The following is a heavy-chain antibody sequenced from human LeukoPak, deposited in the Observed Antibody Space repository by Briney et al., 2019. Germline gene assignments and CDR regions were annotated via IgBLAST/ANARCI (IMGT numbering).Heavy chain of an antibody. CDR2: ISYDGSNE. J-gene: IGHJ4*02. Sequence: GGSLRLSCAASGFTFSSYTMHWVRQAPGKGLEWVAVISYDGSNEYYEDSVRGRFTISRDSSRTTLYLQMISLRAEDTAVYYCARGPQYSGRIDYWGQGTLVTVSS. CDR1: GFTFSSYT. V-gene: IGHV3-30-3*01. CDR3: ARGPQYSGRIDY. D-gene: IGHD1-26*01.